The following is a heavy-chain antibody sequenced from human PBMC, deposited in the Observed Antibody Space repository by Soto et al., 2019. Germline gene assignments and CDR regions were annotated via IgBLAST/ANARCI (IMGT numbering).Heavy chain of an antibody. J-gene: IGHJ6*04. CDR3: ERGQQLGAYYYYGMDV. V-gene: IGHV3-74*01. D-gene: IGHD6-6*01. CDR1: GFTFSSYW. CDR2: INSDGSST. Sequence: EVQLVESGGGLVQPGGSLRLSCAASGFTFSSYWMHWVRQAPGKGLVWVSRINSDGSSTSYADSVKGRFTISRDNAKNPLYLQMNSLRAEDTAVYYWERGQQLGAYYYYGMDVWGKGTTVTVSS.